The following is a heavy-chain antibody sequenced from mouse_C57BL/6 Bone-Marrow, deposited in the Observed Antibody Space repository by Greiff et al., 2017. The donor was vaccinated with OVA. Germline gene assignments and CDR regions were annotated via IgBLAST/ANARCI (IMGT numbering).Heavy chain of an antibody. J-gene: IGHJ4*01. CDR2: ISYSGST. V-gene: IGHV3-8*01. Sequence: EVKVEESGPGLAKPSQTLSLTCSVTGYSITSDYWNWIRKFPGNKLEYMGYISYSGSTYYNPSLNSRISITRDTSKNQYYLQFNSVTTEDTATYYCARYPDYYGSRSYAMDYWGQGTSVTVSA. CDR1: GYSITSDY. D-gene: IGHD1-1*01. CDR3: ARYPDYYGSRSYAMDY.